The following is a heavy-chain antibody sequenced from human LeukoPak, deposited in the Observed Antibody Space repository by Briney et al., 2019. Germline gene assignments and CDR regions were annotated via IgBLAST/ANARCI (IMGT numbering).Heavy chain of an antibody. D-gene: IGHD6-13*01. CDR2: IYYSGST. CDR1: GGSISSYY. CDR3: VRAIAAAVTGLDY. Sequence: SETLSLTCTVSGGSISSYYWSWIRQPPGKGLEWIGSIYYSGSTYYNPSLKSRVTISVDTSKNQFSLKLSSVTAADTAVYYCVRAIAAAVTGLDYWGQGTLVTVSS. J-gene: IGHJ4*02. V-gene: IGHV4-39*07.